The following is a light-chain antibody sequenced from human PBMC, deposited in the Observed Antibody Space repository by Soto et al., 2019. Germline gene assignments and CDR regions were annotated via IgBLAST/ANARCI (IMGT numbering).Light chain of an antibody. Sequence: QSVLTQSPSASGTPGQRVIISCSGTSSNIGTNYVYWYQQLPGTAPKVLIYSNDKRPSGVPNRFSGSKSGTSASLAISGLRSEDEADYYCAAWDDSLEGLFGGGTKLTVL. V-gene: IGLV1-47*01. CDR1: SSNIGTNY. J-gene: IGLJ3*02. CDR3: AAWDDSLEGL. CDR2: SND.